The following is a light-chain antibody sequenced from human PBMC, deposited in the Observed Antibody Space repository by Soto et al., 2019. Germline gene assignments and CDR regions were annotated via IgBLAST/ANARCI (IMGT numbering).Light chain of an antibody. CDR3: QQYDTWHVWT. Sequence: IVLTQSPATLSVSPGEKATLSCRASQSVSSNLAWYQQKPGQAPRLLMYGASTRATAIPARFSGRGSGTEFTLNITSLQAEDIAVYYCQQYDTWHVWTVGQGTKVEI. J-gene: IGKJ1*01. CDR2: GAS. CDR1: QSVSSN. V-gene: IGKV3-15*01.